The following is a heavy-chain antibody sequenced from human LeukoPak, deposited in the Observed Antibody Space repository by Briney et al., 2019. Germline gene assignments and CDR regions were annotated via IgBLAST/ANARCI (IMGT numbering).Heavy chain of an antibody. Sequence: PSETLSLACAVYGGSFSGYYWSWIRQPPGKGLEWIGEINHSGSTNYNPSLKSRVTISVDTSKNQFSLKLSSVTAADTAVYYCASLLGATYYYYGMDVWGQGTTVTVSS. J-gene: IGHJ6*02. CDR1: GGSFSGYY. CDR3: ASLLGATYYYYGMDV. D-gene: IGHD1-26*01. CDR2: INHSGST. V-gene: IGHV4-34*01.